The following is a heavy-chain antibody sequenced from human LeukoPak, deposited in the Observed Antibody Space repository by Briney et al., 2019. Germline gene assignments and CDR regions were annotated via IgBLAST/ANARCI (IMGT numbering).Heavy chain of an antibody. CDR1: GFTFSNYW. CDR2: INSDGSST. Sequence: GGSLRLSCAASGFTFSNYWMHWVRQAPGKGLVWVSRINSDGSSTSYADSVKGRFTISRDSAKNTLYLQMNSLRVEDTAVYYCGRGYNDFWSGYIDYWGQGTLVTVSS. CDR3: GRGYNDFWSGYIDY. D-gene: IGHD3-3*01. J-gene: IGHJ4*02. V-gene: IGHV3-74*01.